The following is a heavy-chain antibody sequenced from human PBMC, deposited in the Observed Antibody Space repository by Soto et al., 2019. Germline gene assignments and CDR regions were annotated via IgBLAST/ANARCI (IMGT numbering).Heavy chain of an antibody. V-gene: IGHV1-18*01. CDR3: ARVNGYCTSTSCFDY. J-gene: IGHJ4*02. D-gene: IGHD2-2*03. CDR2: ISAYNGNA. Sequence: ASVKVSCKASGYTFSSYGISWVRQAPGQGLEWMGWISAYNGNAEYARNLQGRVTMTTDTSTSTAYMELRSLGSHDTAVYYCARVNGYCTSTSCFDYWGRGTLVTVSS. CDR1: GYTFSSYG.